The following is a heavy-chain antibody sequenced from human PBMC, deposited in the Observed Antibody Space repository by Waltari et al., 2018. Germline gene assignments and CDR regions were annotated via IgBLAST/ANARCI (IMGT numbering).Heavy chain of an antibody. D-gene: IGHD6-6*01. CDR2: VNTNTGNP. J-gene: IGHJ4*02. CDR1: GYTFTRYA. V-gene: IGHV7-4-1*02. Sequence: QVQLVQSGSELKTPWASVKVSCKASGYTFTRYAMNWVRQAPGQGLEWMGWVNTNTGNPTYAQGFTGRFVFSLDTSVSTAYLQISSLKTEDTAVYYCASDSGDYSSSSVVDYWGQGTLVTVSS. CDR3: ASDSGDYSSSSVVDY.